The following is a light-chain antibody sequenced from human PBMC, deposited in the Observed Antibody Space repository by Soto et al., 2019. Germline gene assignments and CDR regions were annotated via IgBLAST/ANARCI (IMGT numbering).Light chain of an antibody. J-gene: IGLJ3*02. CDR3: SSYAASNEFYVV. CDR2: EVT. CDR1: SSDVGGYNY. V-gene: IGLV2-8*01. Sequence: QSALTQPPSASGSPGQSVTISCTGTSSDVGGYNYVSWYQQYPGRAPKLMIYEVTKRPSGVPDRFSGSKSGNTASLTVSGLQADDEADYYCSSYAASNEFYVVFGGGTKLTVL.